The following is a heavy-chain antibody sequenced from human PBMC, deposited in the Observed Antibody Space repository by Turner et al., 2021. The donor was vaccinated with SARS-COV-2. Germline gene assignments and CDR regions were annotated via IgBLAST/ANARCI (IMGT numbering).Heavy chain of an antibody. CDR2: VDSGGTT. CDR1: GDSIAGSAYY. D-gene: IGHD4-17*01. Sequence: QLQLQESGPRLVKPSETLSLTCTVSGDSIAGSAYYWGWIRQSPAKGLEWIGTVDSGGTTYYKPSLKRRITLSVDTSTNHFYLNLYSVTAADTAVYYCVRLSLVYGDYAEYWGQGALFTVSS. V-gene: IGHV4-39*02. J-gene: IGHJ4*02. CDR3: VRLSLVYGDYAEY.